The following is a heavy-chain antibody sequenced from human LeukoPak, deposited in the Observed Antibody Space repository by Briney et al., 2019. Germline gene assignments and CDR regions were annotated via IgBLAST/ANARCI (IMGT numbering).Heavy chain of an antibody. CDR3: ARVGFSVLPRRWHYY. D-gene: IGHD2/OR15-2a*01. J-gene: IGHJ4*02. V-gene: IGHV1-69*13. CDR2: IIPIFGTA. CDR1: GGTFSSYA. Sequence: SVKVSCKASGGTFSSYAISWVRQAPGQGLEWMGGIIPIFGTANYAQKFQGRVTITADESTSTAYLELSSLRSQYTAVYYCARVGFSVLPRRWHYYWGQGTLVTVSS.